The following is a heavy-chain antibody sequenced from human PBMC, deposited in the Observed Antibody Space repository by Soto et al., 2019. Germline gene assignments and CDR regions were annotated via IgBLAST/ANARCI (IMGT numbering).Heavy chain of an antibody. D-gene: IGHD3-3*01. CDR2: IWYDGSNK. Sequence: QVQLVESGGGVVQPGRSLRLSCAASGFTFRSYGMHWVRQAPGKGLEWVAVIWYDGSNKYYADSVKGRFTISRDNSKNTLYLQMNSLRAEDTAVYYCAREGIRFLEWPEHNDYWGQGTLVTVSS. CDR3: AREGIRFLEWPEHNDY. CDR1: GFTFRSYG. J-gene: IGHJ4*02. V-gene: IGHV3-33*01.